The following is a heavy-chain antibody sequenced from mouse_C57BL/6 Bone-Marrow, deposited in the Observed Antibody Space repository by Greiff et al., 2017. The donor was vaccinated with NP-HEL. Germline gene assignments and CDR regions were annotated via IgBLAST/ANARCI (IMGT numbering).Heavy chain of an antibody. CDR3: ARGAY. Sequence: QVQLQQSGAELVKPGASVKISCKASGYEFSNYWMNWVKQRPGKGLEWIGQIYPGDGDTNYNGKFKDKATLTADTSSRTAYIQRSRLTAEDSAVYFCARGAYWGQGTLVTVSA. CDR1: GYEFSNYW. CDR2: IYPGDGDT. V-gene: IGHV1-80*01. J-gene: IGHJ3*01.